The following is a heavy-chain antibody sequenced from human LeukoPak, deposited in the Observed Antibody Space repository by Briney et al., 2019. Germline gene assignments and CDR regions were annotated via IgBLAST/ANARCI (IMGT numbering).Heavy chain of an antibody. CDR3: ARDGHPYNWNDFDY. J-gene: IGHJ4*02. CDR1: GYTFTGYY. CDR2: INPKSGGT. Sequence: ALVKVSCKASGYTFTGYYMHWVRQAPGQGLEWMGWINPKSGGTNHAQKFQGRVTMTRDTSISTAYMELSRLRSDDTAVYYCARDGHPYNWNDFDYWGQGTLVTVSS. V-gene: IGHV1-2*02. D-gene: IGHD1-1*01.